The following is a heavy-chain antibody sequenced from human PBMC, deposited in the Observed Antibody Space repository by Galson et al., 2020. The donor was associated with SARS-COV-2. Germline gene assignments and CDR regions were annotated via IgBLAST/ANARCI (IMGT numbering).Heavy chain of an antibody. V-gene: IGHV3-7*01. Sequence: GGSLRLSCAASGITFSRHWMSWVRQSPEKGLEWVGQISQDGSERYYGDSMEGRVSISRDNAKNSLYLQMNSLTAEDTATYYCARDVQRGNIDLWGRGTPVTVCS. CDR3: ARDVQRGNIDL. CDR2: ISQDGSER. CDR1: GITFSRHW. J-gene: IGHJ4*02. D-gene: IGHD3-10*01.